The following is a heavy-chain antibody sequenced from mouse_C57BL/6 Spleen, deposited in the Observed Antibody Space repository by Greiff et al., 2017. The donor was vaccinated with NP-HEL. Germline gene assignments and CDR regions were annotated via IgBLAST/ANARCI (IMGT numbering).Heavy chain of an antibody. V-gene: IGHV1-69*01. CDR2: IDPSDSYT. CDR1: GYTFTSYW. J-gene: IGHJ4*01. D-gene: IGHD1-1*01. CDR3: ARKGVVANAMDY. Sequence: QVQLQQPGAELVMPGASVKLSCKASGYTFTSYWMHWVKQRPGQGLEWIGEIDPSDSYTNYNQKFKGKSTLTVDKSSSTAYMQLSSLTSEDSAVYYCARKGVVANAMDYWGQGTSVTVSS.